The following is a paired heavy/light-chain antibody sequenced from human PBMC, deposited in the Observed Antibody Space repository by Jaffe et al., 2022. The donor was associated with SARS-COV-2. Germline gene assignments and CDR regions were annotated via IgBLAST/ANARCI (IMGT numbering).Heavy chain of an antibody. V-gene: IGHV3-23*01. D-gene: IGHD3-22*01. J-gene: IGHJ4*02. CDR2: ISGSGGST. CDR3: ASNWDYYDSSGYVDLAPHTFDY. Sequence: EVQLLESGGGLVQPGGSLRLSCAASGFSFSSNAMSWVRQAPGKGLEWLSSISGSGGSTYYADSVKGRFTISRHNSKNTLYLQMNSLRAEDTAVYYCASNWDYYDSSGYVDLAPHTFDYWGQGTLVTVSS. CDR1: GFSFSSNA.
Light chain of an antibody. CDR3: QQYHSYPLT. CDR1: QGISNH. CDR2: AAS. J-gene: IGKJ4*01. V-gene: IGKV1-16*02. Sequence: DIQMTQSPSSLSASVGDRVTITCRASQGISNHLAWFQQKPGKAPKSLIYAASSLQSGVPSKFSGSGSGTDFTLTITSLQPEDFATYYCQQYHSYPLTFGGGTKVEIK.